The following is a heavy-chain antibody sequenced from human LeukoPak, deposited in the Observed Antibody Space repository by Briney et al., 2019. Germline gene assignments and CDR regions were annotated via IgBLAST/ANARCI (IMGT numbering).Heavy chain of an antibody. J-gene: IGHJ6*03. CDR3: ARGKSRETPVAFYYCYYYMGV. D-gene: IGHD2-21*01. CDR2: ISAYNGNT. Sequence: ASVKVSCKASGGTFSSYAISWVRQAPGQGLEWMGWISAYNGNTNYAQKLQGRVTMTTDTSTSTAYMELRSLRSDDTAVYYCARGKSRETPVAFYYCYYYMGVWGKGTTVTISS. V-gene: IGHV1-18*01. CDR1: GGTFSSYA.